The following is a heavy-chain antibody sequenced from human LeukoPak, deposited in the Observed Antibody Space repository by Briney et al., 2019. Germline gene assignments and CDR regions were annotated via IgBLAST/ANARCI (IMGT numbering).Heavy chain of an antibody. CDR1: DASIRNAGYT. D-gene: IGHD3-3*01. CDR3: ARVLFREPYKRITIFGVAHHDAFDI. CDR2: FYQGGST. V-gene: IGHV4-30-2*01. Sequence: SETLSLTCAVSDASIRNAGYTWNWIRQPPGKGLEWIGYFYQGGSTYYNPSLKSRVTISVDTSKNQFSLKLSSVTAADTAVYYCARVLFREPYKRITIFGVAHHDAFDIWGQGTMVTVSS. J-gene: IGHJ3*02.